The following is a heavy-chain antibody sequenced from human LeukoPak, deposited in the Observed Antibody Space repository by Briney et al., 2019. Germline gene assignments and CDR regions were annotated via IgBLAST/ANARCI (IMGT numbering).Heavy chain of an antibody. V-gene: IGHV1-69*04. CDR3: ATTNDGGGYQWGDFFDF. D-gene: IGHD3-22*01. CDR2: IIPNLGTT. J-gene: IGHJ4*02. Sequence: PVKVSFKASGGTSNSHAISWVRQAPGQGLEWMGRIIPNLGTTNRAQNFQDRVTLTADKSTNTAYMELTSLTSDDTAVYYCATTNDGGGYQWGDFFDFWGQGTLVTVSS. CDR1: GGTSNSHA.